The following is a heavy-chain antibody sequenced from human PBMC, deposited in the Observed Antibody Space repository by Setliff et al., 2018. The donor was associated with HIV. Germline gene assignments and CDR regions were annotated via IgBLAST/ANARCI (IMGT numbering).Heavy chain of an antibody. Sequence: TGESLKISCAASGFTFSKYSMNWVRQAPGKGLEWVSTIRHSNPYEYYADSVKGRFTISRDNAKKSLYLQMNSLSAEDTAVYYCARGGDSSASDHWGQGTLVTVSS. D-gene: IGHD6-19*01. J-gene: IGHJ4*02. CDR1: GFTFSKYS. CDR3: ARGGDSSASDH. CDR2: IRHSNPYE. V-gene: IGHV3-21*01.